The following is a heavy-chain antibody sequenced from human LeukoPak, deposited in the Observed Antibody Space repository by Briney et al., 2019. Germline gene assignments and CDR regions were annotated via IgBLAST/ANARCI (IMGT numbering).Heavy chain of an antibody. CDR2: IYSSGST. D-gene: IGHD4-23*01. CDR3: ARGGKATVVTM. CDR1: GGSINSYY. V-gene: IGHV4-4*07. Sequence: SETLSLTCTVSGGSINSYYWSWIRQPAGRGLAWIGRIYSSGSTNYNPSLKSRVSMSVDTSKNQFSLKLTSVTAADTAVYYCARGGKATVVTMWGQGILVTVSS. J-gene: IGHJ4*02.